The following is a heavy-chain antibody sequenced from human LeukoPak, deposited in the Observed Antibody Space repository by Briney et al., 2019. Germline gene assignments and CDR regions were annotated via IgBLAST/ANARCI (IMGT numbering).Heavy chain of an antibody. CDR1: GGTFSSYA. Sequence: SVKVSCKASGGTFSSYAISWVRQAPGQGLEWMGRIIPILGIANYAQKFQGRVTITADKSTSTAYMELSSLRSEDTAVYYCARIITGSSWFDYWGQGTLVTVSS. V-gene: IGHV1-69*04. CDR2: IIPILGIA. D-gene: IGHD6-13*01. CDR3: ARIITGSSWFDY. J-gene: IGHJ4*02.